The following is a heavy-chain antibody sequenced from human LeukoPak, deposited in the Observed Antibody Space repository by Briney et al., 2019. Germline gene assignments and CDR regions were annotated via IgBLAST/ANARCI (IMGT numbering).Heavy chain of an antibody. Sequence: PGGSLRLSCAASGFTFSSYAMSWVRQAPGKGLEWVSAISGSGGSTYYADSVKGRFTISRDNSKNTLYLQVNSLRAEDTAVYYCAKDRDTTMIVVVTLDYWGQGTLVTVSS. D-gene: IGHD3-22*01. CDR2: ISGSGGST. CDR1: GFTFSSYA. V-gene: IGHV3-23*01. J-gene: IGHJ4*02. CDR3: AKDRDTTMIVVVTLDY.